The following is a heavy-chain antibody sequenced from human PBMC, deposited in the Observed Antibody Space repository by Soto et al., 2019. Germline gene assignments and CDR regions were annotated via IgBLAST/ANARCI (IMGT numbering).Heavy chain of an antibody. J-gene: IGHJ6*03. CDR3: ARDLGPVPWGKWVRGDYYMDV. D-gene: IGHD5-12*01. CDR1: GFTFSSYG. V-gene: IGHV3-33*01. Sequence: QVQLVESGGGVVQPGRSLRLSCAASGFTFSSYGMHWVRQAPGKGLEWVAVIWYDGSNKYYADSVKGRFTISRDNSRDTLYLQMNSLRVEDTPVYYCARDLGPVPWGKWVRGDYYMDVWGKGTTVTVSS. CDR2: IWYDGSNK.